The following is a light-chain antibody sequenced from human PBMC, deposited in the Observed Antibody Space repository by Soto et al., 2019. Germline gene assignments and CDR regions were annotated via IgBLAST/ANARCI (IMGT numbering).Light chain of an antibody. Sequence: QSVLTQPPSVSGSPGHSVTISCTRTSTYFVSYNRVSWYQQPPATAPKLMLYEVSKRPSGFPDRFSGSKYGQTASLTISGLQAADDVDFYCRAYPSSSDHYVFGAGTKV. CDR2: EVS. CDR1: STYFVSYNR. CDR3: RAYPSSSDHYV. J-gene: IGLJ1*01. V-gene: IGLV2-18*02.